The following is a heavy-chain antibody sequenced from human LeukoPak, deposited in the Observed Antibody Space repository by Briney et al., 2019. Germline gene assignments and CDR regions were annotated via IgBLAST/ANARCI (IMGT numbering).Heavy chain of an antibody. CDR3: ARIDYDSGSYYEMEGWFDP. CDR2: VYNSGST. CDR1: GDSISSYY. Sequence: PSETLSLTCTVSGDSISSYYWSWIRQPPGKGLEWIGYVYNSGSTNYNPSLNSRVTISADPSKNQLSLKLNSVTAADTAVYYCARIDYDSGSYYEMEGWFDPWGQGTLVTVSS. V-gene: IGHV4-59*01. J-gene: IGHJ5*02. D-gene: IGHD3-10*01.